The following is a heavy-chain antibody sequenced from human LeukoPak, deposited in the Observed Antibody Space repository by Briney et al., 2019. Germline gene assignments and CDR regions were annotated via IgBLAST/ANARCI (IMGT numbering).Heavy chain of an antibody. CDR3: AGFTGIVGEPRGAFDI. Sequence: SETLSLTCTVSGVSISSSNSYWGWIRQPPGKGLEWIGSIYYSGNTYYNASLKSQVSISIDTSKNQFSLKLTSVTAADTAVYYCAGFTGIVGEPRGAFDIWGQGTMVTVSS. J-gene: IGHJ3*02. CDR1: GVSISSSNSY. V-gene: IGHV4-39*01. CDR2: IYYSGNT. D-gene: IGHD1-26*01.